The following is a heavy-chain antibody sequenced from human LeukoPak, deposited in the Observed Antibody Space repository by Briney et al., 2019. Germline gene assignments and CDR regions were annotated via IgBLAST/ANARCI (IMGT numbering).Heavy chain of an antibody. CDR1: GYTFTSYG. V-gene: IGHV3-23*01. J-gene: IGHJ3*02. Sequence: ASVKVSCKASGYTFTSYGMSWVRQAPGKGLEWASVISGSGGSTYYADSVKGRFTISRDNSKNTLYLQMNSLRAEDTAVYYCAKDLYSSGWYSAFDIWGQGTMVTVSS. CDR3: AKDLYSSGWYSAFDI. D-gene: IGHD6-19*01. CDR2: ISGSGGST.